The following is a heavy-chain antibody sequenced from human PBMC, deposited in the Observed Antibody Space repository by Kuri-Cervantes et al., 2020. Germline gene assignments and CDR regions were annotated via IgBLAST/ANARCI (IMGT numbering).Heavy chain of an antibody. Sequence: GESLKISCAASGFTFSSYAMHWVRQAPGKGLEWVAVISYDGSNKYYADSVKGRFTISRDNSMNTLYLQMNSLRAEDTAVYYCARVVFLVKRDSSAGYWGQGTLVTVSS. V-gene: IGHV3-30-3*01. D-gene: IGHD3-22*01. CDR2: ISYDGSNK. J-gene: IGHJ4*02. CDR1: GFTFSSYA. CDR3: ARVVFLVKRDSSAGY.